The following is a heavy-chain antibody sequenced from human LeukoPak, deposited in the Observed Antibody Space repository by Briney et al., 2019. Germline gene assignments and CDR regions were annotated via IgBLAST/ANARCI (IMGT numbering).Heavy chain of an antibody. J-gene: IGHJ4*02. Sequence: PGGSLRLSCAASGFTVSSNYMSWVRQAPGKGLEWVSIIYSGGSTSYADSVKGRFTISRDNSKNTLYLQMNSLRAEDTAVYYCAILGVGENDYWGQGTLVTVSS. D-gene: IGHD1-26*01. CDR2: IYSGGST. V-gene: IGHV3-66*04. CDR3: AILGVGENDY. CDR1: GFTVSSNY.